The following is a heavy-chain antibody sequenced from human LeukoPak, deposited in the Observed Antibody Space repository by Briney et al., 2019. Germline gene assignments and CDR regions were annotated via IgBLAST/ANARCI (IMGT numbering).Heavy chain of an antibody. J-gene: IGHJ4*02. CDR2: IIPIVGTT. CDR3: ARGGYYYDSSGYSHLPDY. D-gene: IGHD3-22*01. Sequence: SVKVSCKASGGTFISYAFSWVRQAPGQGLEWMGGIIPIVGTTNYAQMFQGRVTITADESTSTAYMELSSLRSEDTAVYYCARGGYYYDSSGYSHLPDYWGQGTLVTVSA. V-gene: IGHV1-69*13. CDR1: GGTFISYA.